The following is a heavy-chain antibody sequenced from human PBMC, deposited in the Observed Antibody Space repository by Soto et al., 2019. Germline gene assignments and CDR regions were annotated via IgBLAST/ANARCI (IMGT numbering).Heavy chain of an antibody. J-gene: IGHJ4*02. CDR2: INPNSGGR. D-gene: IGHD3-16*01. Sequence: ASVKVSCKASGYTFTGYHMHWLRQAPGQGLEWMGWINPNSGGRNYAQKFQGWVTMTRDTPISTVYMELTRLTSDDTAVYYCARAMAIWGGFQFDYWGQGTLVTVSS. CDR1: GYTFTGYH. V-gene: IGHV1-2*04. CDR3: ARAMAIWGGFQFDY.